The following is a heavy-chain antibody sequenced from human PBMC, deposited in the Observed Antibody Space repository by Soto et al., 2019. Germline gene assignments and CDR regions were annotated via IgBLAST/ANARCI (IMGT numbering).Heavy chain of an antibody. D-gene: IGHD3-22*01. CDR1: GFTFSDYY. CDR2: ISSSSSYT. CDR3: ARTGTPDDSIGYRLYAGDY. J-gene: IGHJ4*02. V-gene: IGHV3-11*06. Sequence: GSLRLSFAASGFTFSDYYMSWIRQAPGKVLEWVSYISSSSSYTNYADSVKGRFTISRDNAKKSLYLQMNSMRAEDTAVYYCARTGTPDDSIGYRLYAGDYWGQGTLVTVSS.